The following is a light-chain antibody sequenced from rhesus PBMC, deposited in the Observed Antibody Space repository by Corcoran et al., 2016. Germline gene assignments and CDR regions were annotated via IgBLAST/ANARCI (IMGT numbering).Light chain of an antibody. Sequence: EIVMTQSPAILSLSPGETATLSCRASESVGSFLAWYQQKPGQAPKLLVNCAYFRATGIPDRFSGSGSRKECTLTISSLEPEDVGVYHCQQYNDLQLTFGGGTKVELK. V-gene: IGKV3-40*03. CDR1: ESVGSF. J-gene: IGKJ4*01. CDR2: CAY. CDR3: QQYNDLQLT.